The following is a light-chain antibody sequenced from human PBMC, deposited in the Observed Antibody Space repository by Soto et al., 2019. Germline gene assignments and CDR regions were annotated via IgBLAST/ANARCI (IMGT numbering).Light chain of an antibody. CDR3: QQRSNWPRT. V-gene: IGKV3-11*01. CDR2: GAS. CDR1: QSVSSN. Sequence: EIVMTQSQATLSVSPGERVTLSCRASQSVSSNLAWYQQKPGQAPRLLIYGASNRATGIPARFSGSGSGTDFTLTISSLEPEDFAVYYCQQRSNWPRTFGQGTMVDVK. J-gene: IGKJ1*01.